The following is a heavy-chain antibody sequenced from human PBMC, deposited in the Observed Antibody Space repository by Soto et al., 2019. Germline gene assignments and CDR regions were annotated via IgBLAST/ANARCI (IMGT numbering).Heavy chain of an antibody. J-gene: IGHJ4*02. CDR2: TSYDGNNE. D-gene: IGHD1-1*01. CDR1: GFTFSNYA. V-gene: IGHV3-30*18. Sequence: GGSLRLSCAASGFTFSNYAMHWVRQAPGKGLEWVALTSYDGNNEYYTDYVKGRFTISRDNSKNTLFLKMNSQRPEDTGVYYCAKDKGVFNWATSYFDYWRQGALVTVSS. CDR3: AKDKGVFNWATSYFDY.